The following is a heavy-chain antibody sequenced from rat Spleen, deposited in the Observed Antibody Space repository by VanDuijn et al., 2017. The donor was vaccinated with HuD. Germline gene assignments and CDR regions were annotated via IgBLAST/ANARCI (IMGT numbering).Heavy chain of an antibody. CDR1: GFSLIRYN. D-gene: IGHD3-1*01. CDR2: MRYNGDT. J-gene: IGHJ2*01. CDR3: PIHPRY. V-gene: IGHV2-63*01. Sequence: QVQLKESGPGLVQPSQTLSLTCTVSGFSLIRYNVHWVRQPPGKGLEWMGRMRYNGDTSYNSAIKSRLSISRDTSKNQVFLKMNSLQTDATGTYYCPIHPRYWGQGVTVTVSS.